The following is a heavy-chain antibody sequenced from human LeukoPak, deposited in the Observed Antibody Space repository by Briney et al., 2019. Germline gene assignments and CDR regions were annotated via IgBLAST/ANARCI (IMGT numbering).Heavy chain of an antibody. CDR2: ISHDGSNI. D-gene: IGHD2-15*01. J-gene: IGHJ5*02. CDR3: AKDPYRVVVATGNYLDP. Sequence: PGGSLRLSCAASGFASSYYGMHWVRHAPGKGLEWVAVISHDGSNIHYGDSVKGRFTISRDNSKNTVYLQMNSLRAEDTAIYYCAKDPYRVVVATGNYLDPWGQGTLVTVSS. CDR1: GFASSYYG. V-gene: IGHV3-30*18.